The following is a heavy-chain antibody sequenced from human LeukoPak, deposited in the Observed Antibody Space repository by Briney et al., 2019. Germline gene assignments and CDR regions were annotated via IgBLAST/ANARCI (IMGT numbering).Heavy chain of an antibody. D-gene: IGHD3-10*01. CDR1: GFTFSSYA. CDR2: ISYDGSNK. CDR3: AREGGFGELLFDWFDP. J-gene: IGHJ5*02. V-gene: IGHV3-30-3*01. Sequence: GGSLRLSCAASGFTFSSYAMHWVRQAPGKGLEWVAVISYDGSNKYYADSVKGRFTISRDNSKNTLYLQMNSLRAEDTAVYYCAREGGFGELLFDWFDPWGQGTLVTVSS.